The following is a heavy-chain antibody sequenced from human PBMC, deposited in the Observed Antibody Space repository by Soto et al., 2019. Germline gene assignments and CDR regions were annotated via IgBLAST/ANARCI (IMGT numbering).Heavy chain of an antibody. Sequence: QVQLVQSGAEVKKPGSSVKVSCKASGGTFSSYAISWVRQAPGQGLEWMGGIIPIFGTANYAQKFQGRVTISSDKSTSTAYMELSILRSDDTAVYYCARPDEMATNYYYYYGIDVWGQGTTVTVSS. J-gene: IGHJ6*02. CDR1: GGTFSSYA. CDR2: IIPIFGTA. CDR3: ARPDEMATNYYYYYGIDV. D-gene: IGHD1-26*01. V-gene: IGHV1-69*06.